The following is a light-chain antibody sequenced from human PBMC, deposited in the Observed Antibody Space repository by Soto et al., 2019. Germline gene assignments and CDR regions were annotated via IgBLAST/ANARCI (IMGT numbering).Light chain of an antibody. CDR2: EAS. V-gene: IGKV3-20*01. CDR1: QSVSSRY. J-gene: IGKJ2*01. CDR3: QQYGSSPPYT. Sequence: IVLTPSPGTLSLSPGERATLSCRASQSVSSRYLAWYQQKPGQAPSVLIYEASSRATGIPDRFSGSGSGTDFTLTISRLEPEDFAVYYCQQYGSSPPYTFGQGTKVDIK.